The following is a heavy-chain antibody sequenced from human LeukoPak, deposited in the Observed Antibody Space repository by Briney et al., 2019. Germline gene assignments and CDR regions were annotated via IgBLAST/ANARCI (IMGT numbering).Heavy chain of an antibody. V-gene: IGHV4-59*01. J-gene: IGHJ4*02. CDR2: TYYSGST. D-gene: IGHD2-15*01. Sequence: SETLSLTCTVSGGSISSYYWSWIRQPPGKGLEWIGYTYYSGSTNYNPSLKSRVTISVDTSKNQFSLKLSSVTAADTAVYYCARDLASESGFDYWGQGTLVTVSS. CDR1: GGSISSYY. CDR3: ARDLASESGFDY.